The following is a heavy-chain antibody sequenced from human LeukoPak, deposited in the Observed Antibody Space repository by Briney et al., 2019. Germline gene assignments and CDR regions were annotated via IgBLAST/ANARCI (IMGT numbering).Heavy chain of an antibody. CDR2: IFYTGST. Sequence: PETLSLTCSVSGGSINNYYWGWVRQPPGKALEWIGNIFYTGSTYYSPSLKSRVTISLDTSRNQFSLRLNSVTAADTAVYYCAKSNGYGLIDIWGQGTMVTVSS. D-gene: IGHD3-10*01. CDR3: AKSNGYGLIDI. V-gene: IGHV4-39*07. J-gene: IGHJ3*02. CDR1: GGSINNYY.